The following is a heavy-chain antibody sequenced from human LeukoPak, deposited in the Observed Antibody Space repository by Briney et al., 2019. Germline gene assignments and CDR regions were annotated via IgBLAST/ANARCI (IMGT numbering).Heavy chain of an antibody. V-gene: IGHV4-59*01. Sequence: SETLSLTCTVSGGSISSYYWSWIRQPPGKGLEWIGYIYYSGSTNYNPSLKSRVTISVDTSKNQFSLKLCSVTAADTAVYYCARADYYGSGSSNDYWGQGTLVTVSS. J-gene: IGHJ4*02. CDR2: IYYSGST. CDR3: ARADYYGSGSSNDY. CDR1: GGSISSYY. D-gene: IGHD3-10*01.